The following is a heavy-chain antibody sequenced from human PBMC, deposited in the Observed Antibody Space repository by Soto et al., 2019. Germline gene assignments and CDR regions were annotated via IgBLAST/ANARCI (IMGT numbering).Heavy chain of an antibody. CDR3: AKFGTVVALSYGMDV. J-gene: IGHJ6*02. CDR1: GFTFSSYA. Sequence: GGSLRLSCAASGFTFSSYAMSWVRQAPGKGLEWVSAISGSGGSTYYSDSVKGRFTISRDNSKNTLYLQMNSLRAEDTAVYYCAKFGTVVALSYGMDVWGQGTSVTVSS. CDR2: ISGSGGST. D-gene: IGHD2-2*01. V-gene: IGHV3-23*01.